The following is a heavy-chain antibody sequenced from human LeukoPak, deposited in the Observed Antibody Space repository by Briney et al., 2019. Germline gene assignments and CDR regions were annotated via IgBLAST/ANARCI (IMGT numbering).Heavy chain of an antibody. CDR3: ARAPIYRNQGAFDI. CDR1: GFTFSSYA. D-gene: IGHD1-14*01. J-gene: IGHJ3*02. Sequence: GGSLRLSCAASGFTFSSYAMSWVRQAPGKGLEWVSAISGGGDSTYYADSVKGRFTISRHNSKNTLYLQMNSLRAEDTAVYYCARAPIYRNQGAFDIWGQGTMVTVSS. CDR2: ISGGGDST. V-gene: IGHV3-23*01.